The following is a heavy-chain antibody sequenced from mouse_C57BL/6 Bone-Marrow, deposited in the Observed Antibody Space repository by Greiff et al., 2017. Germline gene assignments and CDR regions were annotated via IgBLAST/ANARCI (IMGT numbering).Heavy chain of an antibody. J-gene: IGHJ3*01. CDR3: TAPTTGFAY. V-gene: IGHV6-3*01. D-gene: IGHD2-10*01. Sequence: EVKLMESGGGLVQPGGSMKLSCVASGFTFSNYWMNWVRQSPEKGLEWVAQIRLKSDNYATHYAESVKGRFTISRDDSKSSVYLQMNNLRAEDTGIYYCTAPTTGFAYWGQGTLVTVSA. CDR1: GFTFSNYW. CDR2: IRLKSDNYAT.